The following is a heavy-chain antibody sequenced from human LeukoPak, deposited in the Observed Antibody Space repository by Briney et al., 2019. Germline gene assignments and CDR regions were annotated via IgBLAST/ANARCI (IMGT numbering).Heavy chain of an antibody. Sequence: PGGSLRLSCAASGFTVSDNYMTQVRQAPRKGLEWVSSIYSAGATHYAESVKGRFTISRDNSKNTLYLQMNSLRAEDMAVYYCARIEWERLGRAFDIWGQGTMVTVSS. CDR2: IYSAGAT. J-gene: IGHJ3*02. CDR3: ARIEWERLGRAFDI. V-gene: IGHV3-53*01. D-gene: IGHD1-26*01. CDR1: GFTVSDNY.